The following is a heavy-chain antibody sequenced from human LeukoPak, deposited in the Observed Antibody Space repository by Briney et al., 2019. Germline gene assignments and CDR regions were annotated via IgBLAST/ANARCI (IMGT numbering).Heavy chain of an antibody. CDR1: GFTFSDYY. D-gene: IGHD3-22*01. V-gene: IGHV3-11*01. Sequence: GGSLRLSCAASGFTFSDYYMSWIRQAPGKGLEWVSYISSSGSTIYYADSVKGRSTISRDNAKNSLYLQMNSLRAEDTAVYYCARPQDDSSGYYPYYFDYWGQGTLVTVSS. J-gene: IGHJ4*02. CDR3: ARPQDDSSGYYPYYFDY. CDR2: ISSSGSTI.